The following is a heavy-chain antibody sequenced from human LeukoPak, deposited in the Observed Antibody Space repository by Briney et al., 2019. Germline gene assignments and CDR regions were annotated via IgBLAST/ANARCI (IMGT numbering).Heavy chain of an antibody. J-gene: IGHJ4*02. V-gene: IGHV3-20*04. Sequence: GGSLRLSCAASGFTFDDSVMSWVRQAPGKGLEWVSSIDWNGGSTGYADSVKGRFTISRDNAKNSLYLQMNSLRAEDTALYYCARGVVRGVILDYWGQGTLVTVSS. D-gene: IGHD3-10*01. CDR1: GFTFDDSV. CDR3: ARGVVRGVILDY. CDR2: IDWNGGST.